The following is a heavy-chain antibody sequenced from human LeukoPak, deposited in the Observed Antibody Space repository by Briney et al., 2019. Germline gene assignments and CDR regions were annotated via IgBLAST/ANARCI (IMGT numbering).Heavy chain of an antibody. CDR1: GAPFSSGGQY. Sequence: PSQTLSLTCTVSGAPFSSGGQYWNWIRQSPGKGLEWIGSIYHSGSTYYNPSLKSRVTISVDTSKNQFSLKLSSVTAADTAVYYCASVQTYYYDSSGYYPNWFDPWGQGTLVTVSS. J-gene: IGHJ5*02. D-gene: IGHD3-22*01. V-gene: IGHV4-39*07. CDR2: IYHSGST. CDR3: ASVQTYYYDSSGYYPNWFDP.